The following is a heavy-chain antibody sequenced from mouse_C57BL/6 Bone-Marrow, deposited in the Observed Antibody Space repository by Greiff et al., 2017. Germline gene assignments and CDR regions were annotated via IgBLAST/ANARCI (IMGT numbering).Heavy chain of an antibody. V-gene: IGHV2-9-1*01. CDR3: ATIYYYGSSHFDY. CDR1: GFSLTSYA. CDR2: IWTGGGT. Sequence: VMLVESGPGLVAPSQSLSITCTVSGFSLTSYAISWVRQPPGKGLEWLGVIWTGGGTNYNSALKSRLSISKDNSKSQVFLKMNSLQTDDTARYYCATIYYYGSSHFDYWGQGTTLTVSS. J-gene: IGHJ2*01. D-gene: IGHD1-1*01.